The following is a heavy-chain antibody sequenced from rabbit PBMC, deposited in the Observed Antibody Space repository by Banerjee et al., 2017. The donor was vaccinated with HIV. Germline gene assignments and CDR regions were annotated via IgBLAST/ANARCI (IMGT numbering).Heavy chain of an antibody. Sequence: QEQLEESGGDLVKPEGSLTLTCTASGFSFSNKYVMCWVRQAPGKGLEWIACINTSSGNIVSTQWANGRGPIVRTSSSTVTQHKTHLTDTDTDTDFCARDLAGVTGWNFNLWGPGTLVTVS. CDR3: ARDLAGVTGWNFNL. CDR2: INTSSGNI. D-gene: IGHD4-1*01. J-gene: IGHJ4*01. CDR1: GFSFSNKYV. V-gene: IGHV1S45*01.